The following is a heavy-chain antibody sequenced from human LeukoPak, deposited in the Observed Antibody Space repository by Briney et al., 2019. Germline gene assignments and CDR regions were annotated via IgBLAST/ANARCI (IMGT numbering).Heavy chain of an antibody. CDR3: ARESRLGELFLSYYYYYMDV. Sequence: SETLSLTCTVSGGSISSYYWSWIRQPAGKGLEWIGRIYTSGSTNYNPSLKSRVTISVDTSKNQFSLKLSSVTAADTAVYYCARESRLGELFLSYYYYYMDVWGKGTTVTVSS. V-gene: IGHV4-4*07. CDR1: GGSISSYY. J-gene: IGHJ6*03. D-gene: IGHD3-10*01. CDR2: IYTSGST.